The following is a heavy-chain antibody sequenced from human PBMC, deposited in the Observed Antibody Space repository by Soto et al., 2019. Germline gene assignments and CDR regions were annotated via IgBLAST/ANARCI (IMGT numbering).Heavy chain of an antibody. CDR2: ISSSSSYL. J-gene: IGHJ4*02. D-gene: IGHD3-16*02. CDR3: ARDRPYDCVWGSYRPPPLVY. V-gene: IGHV3-21*01. Sequence: GGSLRLSCAASGFTLSSCSMNWGRQAPGKGLEWVSSISSSSSYLYYADSVKGRFTISRDNAKNSLYLQMNSLRAEDKALYNRARDRPYDCVWGSYRPPPLVYWGQGTLVTVSS. CDR1: GFTLSSCS.